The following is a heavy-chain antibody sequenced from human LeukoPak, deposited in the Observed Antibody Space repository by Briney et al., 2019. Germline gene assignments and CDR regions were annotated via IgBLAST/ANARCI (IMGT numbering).Heavy chain of an antibody. J-gene: IGHJ5*02. D-gene: IGHD6-6*01. CDR1: GGSISSYY. CDR2: IYYSGST. CDR3: ARSPSSSTSSWFDP. V-gene: IGHV4-59*12. Sequence: SSETLSLTCTVSGGSISSYYWSWIRQPPGKGLEWVGYIYYSGSTNYNPSPTSRVTISVDTSKNQFSLKLRSVTAADTAVYYCARSPSSSTSSWFDPWGQGTLVTVSS.